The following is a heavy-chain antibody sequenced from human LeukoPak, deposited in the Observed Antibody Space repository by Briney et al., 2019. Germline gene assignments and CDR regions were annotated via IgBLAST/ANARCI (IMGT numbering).Heavy chain of an antibody. Sequence: PGGSLRLSCAASGFTFSNAWMSWVRQAPGKGLEWVGRIKSKTDGGTTDYAAPVKGRFTISRDDSKNTLYLQMNSLKTVDTAVYYCTSRQERITIFGVVIGPDYWGQGTLVTVSS. J-gene: IGHJ4*02. CDR3: TSRQERITIFGVVIGPDY. V-gene: IGHV3-15*01. D-gene: IGHD3-3*01. CDR1: GFTFSNAW. CDR2: IKSKTDGGTT.